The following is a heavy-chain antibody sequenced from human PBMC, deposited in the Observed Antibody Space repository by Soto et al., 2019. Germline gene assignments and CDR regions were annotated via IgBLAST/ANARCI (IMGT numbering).Heavy chain of an antibody. CDR2: INPNRGGT. CDR1: GYTFTGNY. CDR3: ARDGDSSSPFDI. V-gene: IGHV1-2*02. J-gene: IGHJ3*02. D-gene: IGHD6-6*01. Sequence: QVQLVQSGAEVKKPGASVKVSCKASGYTFTGNYMHWVRQAPGQGLEWMGWINPNRGGTNYAQKFQGRVTVTRDTSISTAYMELSRLRSDDTAVYYCARDGDSSSPFDIWGQWTMVTVSS.